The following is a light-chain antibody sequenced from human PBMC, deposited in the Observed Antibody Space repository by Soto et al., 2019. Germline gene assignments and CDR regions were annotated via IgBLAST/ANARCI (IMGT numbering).Light chain of an antibody. CDR3: QSYDSSLSGAV. J-gene: IGLJ3*02. CDR1: ISDIGSYHY. Sequence: QSALTQPASVSGSLGQSITISCTGTISDIGSYHYVSWYQHHPGKAPKLIIYGDSNRPSGVPDRFSGSKSGTSASLAITGLQAEDEADYYCQSYDSSLSGAVFGGGTKLTVL. CDR2: GDS. V-gene: IGLV2-14*03.